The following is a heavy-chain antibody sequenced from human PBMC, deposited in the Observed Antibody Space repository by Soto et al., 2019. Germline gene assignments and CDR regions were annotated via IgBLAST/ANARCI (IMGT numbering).Heavy chain of an antibody. J-gene: IGHJ5*01. CDR3: AREKRAGNWFDS. Sequence: QVQLQESGPGLLRPSETLSLTCAVSRGSVSSDLFYWSWIRQPPGKGLDGIGYIYTSRSTNYNTSLKSRVTMSLHTPNNPFFLKLTSVTAADTAVYYCAREKRAGNWFDSGGQGTLVTVSS. CDR1: RGSVSSDLFY. V-gene: IGHV4-61*01. D-gene: IGHD3-10*01. CDR2: IYTSRST.